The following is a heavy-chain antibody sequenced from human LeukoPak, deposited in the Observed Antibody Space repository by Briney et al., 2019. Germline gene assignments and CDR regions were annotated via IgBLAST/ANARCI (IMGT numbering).Heavy chain of an antibody. J-gene: IGHJ4*02. CDR3: ARGSLGPAARGNYFDY. V-gene: IGHV4-34*01. CDR1: GGSFSGYY. CDR2: INHSGST. Sequence: SETLSLTCAVYGGSFSGYYRSWIRQPPGKGLECIGEINHSGSTNYNPSLKSRVTISVDTSKNQFSLKLSSVTAADTAVYYCARGSLGPAARGNYFDYWGQGTLVTVSS. D-gene: IGHD2-2*01.